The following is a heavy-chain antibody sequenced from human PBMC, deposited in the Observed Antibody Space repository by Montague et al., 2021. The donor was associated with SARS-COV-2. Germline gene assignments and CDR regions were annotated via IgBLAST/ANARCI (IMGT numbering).Heavy chain of an antibody. CDR2: IYSGGST. CDR1: GFTFSSYS. V-gene: IGHV3-53*01. CDR3: ARGGGRDAFDI. J-gene: IGHJ3*02. D-gene: IGHD3-16*01. Sequence: SLRLSCAASGFTFSSYSMSWVRQAPGKGLEWVSVIYSGGSTYYADSVKGRFTISRDNSKNTLYLQMNSLRAEDTAVYFCARGGGRDAFDIWGQGTMVTVSS.